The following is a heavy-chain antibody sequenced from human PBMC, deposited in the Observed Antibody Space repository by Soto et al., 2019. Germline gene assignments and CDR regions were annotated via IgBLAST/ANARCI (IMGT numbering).Heavy chain of an antibody. J-gene: IGHJ6*02. D-gene: IGHD3-10*01. CDR2: INHSGST. Sequence: LSLTCAVNGGSFSGAYWSWIRQPPGKGMEWIGEINHSGSTNYNPSLQSRVTISVNTSKNQFSLKLSSVIAADTAVSYCARLTAWRPYYGSVSSILGGGYYYYGMDVWGQGTTVTVSS. V-gene: IGHV4-34*01. CDR3: ARLTAWRPYYGSVSSILGGGYYYYGMDV. CDR1: GGSFSGAY.